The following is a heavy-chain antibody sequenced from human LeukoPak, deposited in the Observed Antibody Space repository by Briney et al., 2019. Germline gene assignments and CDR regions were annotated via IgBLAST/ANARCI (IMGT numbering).Heavy chain of an antibody. V-gene: IGHV3-30*02. CDR2: IQNDVITK. D-gene: IGHD3-10*01. CDR1: GFSFSRYG. J-gene: IGHJ4*02. CDR3: ARERPGSRVLDY. Sequence: GGSLRLSCAASGFSFSRYGMHWLRQAPGKGLEWVAFIQNDVITKNYADSVKGRFTISRDNSKNTLYLQLNSLRDEDTAVYYCARERPGSRVLDYWGQGNVVTVSS.